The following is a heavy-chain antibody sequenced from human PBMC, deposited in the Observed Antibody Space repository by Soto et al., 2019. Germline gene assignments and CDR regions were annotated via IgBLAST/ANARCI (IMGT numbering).Heavy chain of an antibody. Sequence: VKVSCKASGYTFTSYDINWVRQATGQGLEWMGWMNPNSGNTGYAQKFQGRVTMTRNTSISTAYMELSSLRSEDTAVYYCARVPRSITIFGVVYSRYNWCDPWGQGTLDIVSS. V-gene: IGHV1-8*01. CDR1: GYTFTSYD. J-gene: IGHJ5*02. CDR3: ARVPRSITIFGVVYSRYNWCDP. CDR2: MNPNSGNT. D-gene: IGHD3-3*01.